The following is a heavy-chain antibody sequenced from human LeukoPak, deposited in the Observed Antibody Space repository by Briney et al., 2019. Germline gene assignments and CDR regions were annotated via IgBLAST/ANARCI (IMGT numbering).Heavy chain of an antibody. D-gene: IGHD7-27*01. CDR1: GGTFSNYA. J-gene: IGHJ4*02. V-gene: IGHV1-69*05. CDR3: ARKDFVPRWGSPSDY. CDR2: IIPNCGTA. Sequence: SVKVSCRASGGTFSNYAMSWVRQAPGQGLEWMGWIIPNCGTANYAQKFKGRVTISTDESKSTAYMEMRSLRAEDTAVYYWARKDFVPRWGSPSDYWGQGTLVTVSS.